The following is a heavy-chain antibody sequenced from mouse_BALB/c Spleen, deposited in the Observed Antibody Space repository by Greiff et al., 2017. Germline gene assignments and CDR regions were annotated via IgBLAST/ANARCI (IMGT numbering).Heavy chain of an antibody. CDR3: TRPDYHWYFDV. D-gene: IGHD2-4*01. V-gene: IGHV6-6*02. J-gene: IGHJ1*01. CDR1: GFTFSNYW. Sequence: EVMLVESGGGLVQPGGSMKLSCVASGFTFSNYWMNWVRQSPEKGLEWVAEIRLKSNNYATHYAKSVKGRFTISRDDSKSSVYLQMNNLRAEDTGIYYCTRPDYHWYFDVWGAGTTVTVSS. CDR2: IRLKSNNYAT.